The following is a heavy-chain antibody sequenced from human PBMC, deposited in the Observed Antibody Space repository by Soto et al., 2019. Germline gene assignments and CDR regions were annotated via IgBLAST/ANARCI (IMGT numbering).Heavy chain of an antibody. V-gene: IGHV3-33*01. CDR3: ARERREPVTAGVFDY. D-gene: IGHD2-21*02. CDR1: GFTFSSYG. J-gene: IGHJ4*02. Sequence: QVQLVESGGGVVQPGRSLRLSCAASGFTFSSYGMHWVRQAPGKGLEWVAVIWYDGSNKYYADSVKGRFTISRDNSKNTLYLQMNSLRAEDTAVYYCARERREPVTAGVFDYWGQGTLVTVSS. CDR2: IWYDGSNK.